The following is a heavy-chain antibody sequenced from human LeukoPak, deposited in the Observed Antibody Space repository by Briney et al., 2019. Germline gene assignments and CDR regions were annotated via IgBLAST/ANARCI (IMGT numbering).Heavy chain of an antibody. Sequence: ASVKVSCKASGYTLTSYYLHWVRQAPGQGLEWMAIINPSGGSTSHAQKFQGRVTMTRDTSASTVYMELSSLRSEDTAVYYCAREQSSSWYFFGYYDSSGYSYWGQGTLVTVSS. CDR3: AREQSSSWYFFGYYDSSGYSY. D-gene: IGHD3-22*01. V-gene: IGHV1-46*01. CDR1: GYTLTSYY. J-gene: IGHJ4*02. CDR2: INPSGGST.